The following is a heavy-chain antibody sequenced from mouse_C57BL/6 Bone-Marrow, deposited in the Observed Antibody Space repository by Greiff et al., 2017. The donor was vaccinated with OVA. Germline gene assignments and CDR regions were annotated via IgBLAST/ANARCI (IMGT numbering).Heavy chain of an antibody. J-gene: IGHJ2*01. CDR3: ARTGTRKVYFDN. Sequence: QVQLKQPGPGLVAPSQCLSITCTASGFSLTSYAISWVRQPPGKGLEWLGVIWTGGGTNYNSAPQSRPSTRKDNSKSQVCLKMNSRQTDDTARYYCARTGTRKVYFDNWGQGTTLTVSS. CDR2: IWTGGGT. CDR1: GFSLTSYA. V-gene: IGHV2-9-1*01. D-gene: IGHD4-1*01.